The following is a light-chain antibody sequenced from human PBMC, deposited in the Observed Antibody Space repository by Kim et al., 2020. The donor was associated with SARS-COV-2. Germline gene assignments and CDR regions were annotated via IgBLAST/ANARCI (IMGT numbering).Light chain of an antibody. CDR2: AAS. CDR1: QSISSY. J-gene: IGKJ2*02. Sequence: DIQMTQSPSSLSASVGDRVTITCRASQSISSYLNWYQQKPGKAPKLLIYAASSLQSGVPSRFSGSGSGTDFTLTISSLQPEDFATYYCQQSYSTPGTFGQGTTLEI. CDR3: QQSYSTPGT. V-gene: IGKV1-39*01.